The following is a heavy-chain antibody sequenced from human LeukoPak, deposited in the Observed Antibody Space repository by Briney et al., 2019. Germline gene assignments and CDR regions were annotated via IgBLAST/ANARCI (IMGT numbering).Heavy chain of an antibody. CDR3: ARDGHYYDSSGANWFDP. Sequence: SETLSLTCTVSGGSISSSSYYWGWIRQPPGKGLEWIGYIYYSGSTNYNPSLKSRVTISVDTSKNQFSLKLGSVTAADTAVYYCARDGHYYDSSGANWFDPWGQGTLVTVSS. J-gene: IGHJ5*02. V-gene: IGHV4-61*01. CDR2: IYYSGST. CDR1: GGSISSSSYY. D-gene: IGHD3-22*01.